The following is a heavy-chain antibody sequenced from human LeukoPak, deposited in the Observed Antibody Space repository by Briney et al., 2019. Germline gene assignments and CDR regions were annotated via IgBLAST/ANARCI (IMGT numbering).Heavy chain of an antibody. J-gene: IGHJ4*02. CDR2: TRYDESRT. V-gene: IGHV3-30*02. Sequence: PGGSLRLSCAASGFIFRNYGMHWVRQAPGKGLEWLAFTRYDESRTYYADSVKGRFSISRDNSKNTLYLQMNNLRPEDTAVYSCAKERRQLVPVIDYWGQGTLVTVSS. CDR3: AKERRQLVPVIDY. D-gene: IGHD1-1*01. CDR1: GFIFRNYG.